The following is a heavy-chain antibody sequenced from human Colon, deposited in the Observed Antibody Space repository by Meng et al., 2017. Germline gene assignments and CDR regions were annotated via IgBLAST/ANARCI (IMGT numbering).Heavy chain of an antibody. CDR2: ISSSGSAM. V-gene: IGHV3-11*01. CDR3: AREGFKDRGFSYDT. J-gene: IGHJ4*02. Sequence: VGLGESGGGWVKPVGSLSTACAASGFTFSDYYMNWSRQAPGKGLEWISYISSSGSAMHYADSVKGRFTISRDNAKNSLFLQMNSLRAEDTAVYYCAREGFKDRGFSYDTWGQGTLVTVSS. D-gene: IGHD5-18*01. CDR1: GFTFSDYY.